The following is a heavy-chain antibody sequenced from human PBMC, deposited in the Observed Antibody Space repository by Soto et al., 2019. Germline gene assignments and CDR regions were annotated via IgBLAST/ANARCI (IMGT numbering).Heavy chain of an antibody. CDR1: GGSISSGDYY. CDR3: ARTLPAAISGMDV. CDR2: IYYSGST. Sequence: TSETLSLTCTVSGGSISSGDYYWSWIRQPPGKGLEWIGYIYYSGSTYYNPSLKSRVTISVDTSKNQFSLKLSSVTAADTAVYYCARTLPAAISGMDVWGQGTTVTV. J-gene: IGHJ6*02. V-gene: IGHV4-30-4*01. D-gene: IGHD2-2*01.